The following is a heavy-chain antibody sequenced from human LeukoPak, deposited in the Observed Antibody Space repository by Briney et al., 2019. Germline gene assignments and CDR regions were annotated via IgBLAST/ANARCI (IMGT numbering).Heavy chain of an antibody. CDR2: IYYSGST. J-gene: IGHJ3*02. V-gene: IGHV4-59*01. CDR3: ARAQWELLRSDAFDI. D-gene: IGHD1-26*01. Sequence: GSLRLSCAASGFTFSNAWMSWVRQAPGKGLEWIGYIYYSGSTNYNPSLKSRVTISVDTSKNQFSLKLSSVTAADTAVYYCARAQWELLRSDAFDIWGQGTMVTVSS. CDR1: GFTFSNAW.